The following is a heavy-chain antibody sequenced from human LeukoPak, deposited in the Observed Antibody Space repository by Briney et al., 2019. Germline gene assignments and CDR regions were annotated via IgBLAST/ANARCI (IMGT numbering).Heavy chain of an antibody. J-gene: IGHJ4*02. Sequence: SETLSLTCAVYGGSFSGYYWSWIRQPPGKGLEWIGEINHSGSTNYNPSLKSRVTISVDTSKNQFSLKLSSVTAADTAVYYCSTMKRTLSPYYFDYWGQGTLVTVSS. CDR1: GGSFSGYY. CDR2: INHSGST. CDR3: STMKRTLSPYYFDY. V-gene: IGHV4-34*01.